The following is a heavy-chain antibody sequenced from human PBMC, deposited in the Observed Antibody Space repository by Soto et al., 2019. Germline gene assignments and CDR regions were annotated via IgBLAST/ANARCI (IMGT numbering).Heavy chain of an antibody. CDR1: GGSISSGDYY. CDR3: ARAPWSRSSVGRFDP. J-gene: IGHJ5*02. Sequence: SETLSLTCTVSGGSISSGDYYWSWIRQPPGKGLEWIGYIFYSGSTYYNPSLKSRVIISVDTSKNQFSLKLSSVTAADTAVYYCARAPWSRSSVGRFDPWGQGTLVTVSS. CDR2: IFYSGST. V-gene: IGHV4-30-4*01. D-gene: IGHD6-6*01.